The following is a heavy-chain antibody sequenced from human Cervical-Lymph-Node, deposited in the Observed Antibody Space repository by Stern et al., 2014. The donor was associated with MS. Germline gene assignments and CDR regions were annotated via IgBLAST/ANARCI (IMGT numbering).Heavy chain of an antibody. Sequence: VQLGESGGGVVQPGRSLRLSCAVSGFTFSRYAMHWVRQAPGKGLAWVAFISYDGSDKYYAESVRGRFSISRDNSKNTVYLQVNSLGAQDTAVYYCTRQDQQLVTFDYWGQGTLVTVSS. D-gene: IGHD6-13*01. CDR1: GFTFSRYA. V-gene: IGHV3-30-3*01. CDR3: TRQDQQLVTFDY. CDR2: ISYDGSDK. J-gene: IGHJ4*02.